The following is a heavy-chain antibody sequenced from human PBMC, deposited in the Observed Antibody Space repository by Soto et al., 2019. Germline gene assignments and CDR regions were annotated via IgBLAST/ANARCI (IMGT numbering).Heavy chain of an antibody. D-gene: IGHD3-22*01. CDR2: IYYSGST. V-gene: IGHV4-31*03. J-gene: IGHJ6*02. Sequence: SETLSLTCTVSGGSISSGGYYWSWIRQHPGKGLEWIGYIYYSGSTYYNPSLKSRVTISVDTSKNQFSLKLSSVTAADTAVYYCAREITNYYYDSSGYSSYYGMDVWGQGTTVTVSS. CDR1: GGSISSGGYY. CDR3: AREITNYYYDSSGYSSYYGMDV.